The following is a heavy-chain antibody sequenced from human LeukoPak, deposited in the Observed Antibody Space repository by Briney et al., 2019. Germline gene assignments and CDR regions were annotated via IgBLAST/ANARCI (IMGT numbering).Heavy chain of an antibody. V-gene: IGHV3-30-3*01. CDR2: ISYDGSNK. Sequence: GRSLRLSCAASGFTFSSYAMHWVRQAPGKGLEWVAVISYDGSNKYYADSVKGRFTISRDNSKNTLYLQMNGLRAEDTAVYYCARSGYSYGSYYFDYWGQGTLVTVSS. D-gene: IGHD5-18*01. CDR3: ARSGYSYGSYYFDY. J-gene: IGHJ4*02. CDR1: GFTFSSYA.